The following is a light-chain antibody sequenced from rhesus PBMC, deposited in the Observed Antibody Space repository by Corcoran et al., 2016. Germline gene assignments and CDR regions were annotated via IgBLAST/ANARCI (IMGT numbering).Light chain of an antibody. CDR1: TSNLGSNS. Sequence: QSVLTQPPSASEAARKRVTISCSGSTSNLGSNSVSWYQQFPGTAPKVLIYSDDQRPSGVSARFSGSKSGTSAALAISGLQTADEADYYCAAWDTGLSGYIFGAGTRRTVL. CDR2: SDD. CDR3: AAWDTGLSGYI. J-gene: IGLJ1*01. V-gene: IGLV1-60*01.